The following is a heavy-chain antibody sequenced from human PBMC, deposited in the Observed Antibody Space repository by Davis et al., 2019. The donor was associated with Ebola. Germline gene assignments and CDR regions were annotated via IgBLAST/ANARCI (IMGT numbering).Heavy chain of an antibody. J-gene: IGHJ4*02. D-gene: IGHD1-1*01. Sequence: SETLSLTCTFSGGSFSRSYWSWIRQPPGKGLEWMGYVSHSGTTKYNPSLKTRVAISIDSSTNHFSLNLNSVTAADTAVYYCARLNPNDRGYFDHWGQGILVTVSS. V-gene: IGHV4-59*01. CDR1: GGSFSRSY. CDR3: ARLNPNDRGYFDH. CDR2: VSHSGTT.